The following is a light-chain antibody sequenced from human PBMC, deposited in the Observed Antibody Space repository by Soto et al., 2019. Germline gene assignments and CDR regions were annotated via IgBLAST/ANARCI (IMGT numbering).Light chain of an antibody. V-gene: IGKV1-6*01. J-gene: IGKJ2*01. Sequence: IQVTQSPSSLSASVGDSVTITCRASQGIRSDLGWYQQKPGKAPKLLIYAASNLHGEVPSRFSGSVSGTDFTLTISSLQAEDFATYYCQQYKSYSLFGQGTKLEIK. CDR2: AAS. CDR3: QQYKSYSL. CDR1: QGIRSD.